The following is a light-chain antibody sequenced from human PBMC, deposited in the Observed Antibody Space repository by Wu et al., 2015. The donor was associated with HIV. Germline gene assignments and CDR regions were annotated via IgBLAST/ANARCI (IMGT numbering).Light chain of an antibody. CDR3: QQRSNWPPIT. CDR1: QSVSSY. Sequence: EIVLTQSPATLPLSPGERATLSCRASQSVSSYLAWYQQKPGQAPRLLIYDASSRATGIPARFSGSGSGTDFTLIISSLEPEDFAVYYCQQRSNWPPITFGQGTRLEIK. V-gene: IGKV3-11*01. CDR2: DAS. J-gene: IGKJ5*01.